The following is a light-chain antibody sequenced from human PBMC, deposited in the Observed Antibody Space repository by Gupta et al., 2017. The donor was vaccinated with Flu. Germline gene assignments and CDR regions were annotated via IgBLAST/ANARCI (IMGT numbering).Light chain of an antibody. J-gene: IGKJ1*01. CDR3: QQYNSYPWT. CDR1: QSISSW. V-gene: IGKV1-5*03. Sequence: GDRVTITCRASQSISSWLAWYQQKPGKAPKLLIYKASSVESGVPSRFSGSGSGTEFTLTISSLQPDDFATYYCQQYNSYPWTFGQGTKVEIK. CDR2: KAS.